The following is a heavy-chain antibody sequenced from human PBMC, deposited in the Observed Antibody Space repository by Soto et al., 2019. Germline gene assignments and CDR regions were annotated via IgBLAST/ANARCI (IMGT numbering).Heavy chain of an antibody. CDR3: ARGGGSGAFDI. CDR2: IYYSGST. V-gene: IGHV4-61*01. J-gene: IGHJ3*02. CDR1: GGSVSSGSYY. D-gene: IGHD3-10*01. Sequence: SETLSLTCTVSGGSVSSGSYYWSWIRQPPGKGLEWIGYIYYSGSTNYNPSLKSRVTISVDTSKNQYSLKLSSVTAADTAVYYCARGGGSGAFDIWGQGTMVTVSS.